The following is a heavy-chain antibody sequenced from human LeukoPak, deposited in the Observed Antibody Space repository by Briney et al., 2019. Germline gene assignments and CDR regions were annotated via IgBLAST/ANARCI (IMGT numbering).Heavy chain of an antibody. D-gene: IGHD6-13*01. Sequence: GGSLRLSCAASGFTFSSYWMSWVRQAPGKGLEWVANIKQDGSEKYYVDSVKGRFTISRDNAKNLLYLQMNSLRVEDTAVYYCARARGYSSSWYWYFDYWGQGTLVTVSS. CDR3: ARARGYSSSWYWYFDY. V-gene: IGHV3-7*01. J-gene: IGHJ4*02. CDR1: GFTFSSYW. CDR2: IKQDGSEK.